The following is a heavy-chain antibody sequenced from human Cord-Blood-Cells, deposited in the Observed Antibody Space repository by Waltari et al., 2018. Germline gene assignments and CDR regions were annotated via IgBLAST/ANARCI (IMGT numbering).Heavy chain of an antibody. Sequence: QVQLVQSGAEVKKPGSSVKVSCKASGGTFSSYAISWVRQAPGQGLEWMGRIIPILGIANYAQKFQGIVTITADKSTSTAYMELSSLRSEDTAVYYCAKDSGSYYFDYWGQGTLVTVSS. CDR1: GGTFSSYA. J-gene: IGHJ4*02. V-gene: IGHV1-69*09. CDR3: AKDSGSYYFDY. CDR2: IIPILGIA. D-gene: IGHD1-26*01.